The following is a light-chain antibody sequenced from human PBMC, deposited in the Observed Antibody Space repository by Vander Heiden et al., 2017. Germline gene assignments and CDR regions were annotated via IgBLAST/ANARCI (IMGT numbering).Light chain of an antibody. J-gene: IGKJ4*01. CDR3: MQALQTPLT. V-gene: IGKV2-28*01. Sequence: DIVMTQSRLSLPVTPGEPASISCRSSQSLLHSNGYNYLDWYLQKPGQSPQLLIYLGSNRASGVPDRFSGSGSGTDFTLKISRVEAEDVGVYYCMQALQTPLTFGGGTKVEIK. CDR2: LGS. CDR1: QSLLHSNGYNY.